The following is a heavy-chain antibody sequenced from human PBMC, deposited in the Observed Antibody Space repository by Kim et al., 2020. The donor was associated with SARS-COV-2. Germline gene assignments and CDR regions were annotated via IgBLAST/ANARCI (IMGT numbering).Heavy chain of an antibody. CDR1: GFAFSTSW. V-gene: IGHV3-7*01. Sequence: GGSLRLSCVGSGFAFSTSWMTWVRQGPGKGLEWVANIKEDGRDTYYVDSVKGRFTISRDNAKSSVYLQMNSLRAEDTAVYYCARDPYDSSGYGAFDYWG. CDR2: IKEDGRDT. J-gene: IGHJ4*01. D-gene: IGHD3-22*01. CDR3: ARDPYDSSGYGAFDY.